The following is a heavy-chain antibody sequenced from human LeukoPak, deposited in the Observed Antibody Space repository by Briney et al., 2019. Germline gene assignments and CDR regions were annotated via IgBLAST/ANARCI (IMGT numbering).Heavy chain of an antibody. CDR3: ASREGGDLFDY. CDR1: GGSISDYY. D-gene: IGHD4-17*01. CDR2: LYTSGST. Sequence: PSETLSLTCSVSGGSISDYYWSWVRQPAGKGLEWIGRLYTSGSTNYSPSLKSRATMSVDTSKNQFSLKLSSVTAADTAVYYCASREGGDLFDYWGQGTLVTVSS. J-gene: IGHJ4*02. V-gene: IGHV4-4*07.